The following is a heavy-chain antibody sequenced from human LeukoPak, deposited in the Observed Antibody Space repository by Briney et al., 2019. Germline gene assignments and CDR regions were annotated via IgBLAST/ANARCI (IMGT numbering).Heavy chain of an antibody. CDR3: AKKGNRWGLLGYFDL. CDR2: ISSSSSTI. V-gene: IGHV3-48*01. D-gene: IGHD4-23*01. CDR1: GFTFSTYS. J-gene: IGHJ2*01. Sequence: QPGGSLRLSCAASGFTFSTYSMNWVRQAPGKGLEWISYISSSSSTIYYADSVKGRFTISRDNAKNSLYLQMNSLRAEDTAVYYCAKKGNRWGLLGYFDLWGRGTLVTVSS.